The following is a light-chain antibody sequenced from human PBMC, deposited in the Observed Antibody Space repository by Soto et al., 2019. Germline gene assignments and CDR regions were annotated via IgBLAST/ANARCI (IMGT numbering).Light chain of an antibody. CDR2: DAS. CDR3: QQYQYWPPIT. Sequence: EILMTQSPATLSVSPGERVTFSCRASQSVSYYLAWYQQKPGQAPRLLIYDASTRATGIPVRFSGSGSGTEFTLTISSLQSEDFALYDCQQYQYWPPITFGQGTRLEIK. V-gene: IGKV3-15*01. J-gene: IGKJ5*01. CDR1: QSVSYY.